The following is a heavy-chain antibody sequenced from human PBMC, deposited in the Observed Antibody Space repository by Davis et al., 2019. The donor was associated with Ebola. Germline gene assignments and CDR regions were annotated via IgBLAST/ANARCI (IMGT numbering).Heavy chain of an antibody. D-gene: IGHD6-19*01. CDR1: GGPFSAYY. Sequence: SQTLSLTCAVNGGPFSAYYWTYIRQSPGMGLEWIGEINHSGISSYNPALKTRVRMSVDPSKNQFSLQLNSVTPEDTALYYCVREVVWGQWLSYGMDVWGQGTTVTVSS. V-gene: IGHV4-34*01. J-gene: IGHJ6*02. CDR2: INHSGIS. CDR3: VREVVWGQWLSYGMDV.